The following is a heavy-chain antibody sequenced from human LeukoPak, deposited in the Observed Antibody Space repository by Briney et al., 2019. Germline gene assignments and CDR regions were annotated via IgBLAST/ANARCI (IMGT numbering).Heavy chain of an antibody. CDR1: GGSISTGSYY. CDR3: ARGVSDYYYYYMDV. CDR2: IYYSGST. Sequence: PSETLSLTCTVSGGSISTGSYYWSWIRQPPGKGLEWIGYIYYSGSTNYNPSLKSRVTISVDTSKNQFSLKLSSVTAADTAVYYCARGVSDYYYYYMDVWGKGTTVTVSS. J-gene: IGHJ6*03. V-gene: IGHV4-61*01.